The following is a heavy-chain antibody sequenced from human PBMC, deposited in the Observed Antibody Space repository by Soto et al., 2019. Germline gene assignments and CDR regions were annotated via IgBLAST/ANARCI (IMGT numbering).Heavy chain of an antibody. CDR3: ARDQPGYSYGYGLGY. CDR1: GFTFSSYS. V-gene: IGHV3-21*01. Sequence: EVQLGESGGGLVKPGGSLRLSCAASGFTFSSYSMNWVRQAPGKGLEWVSSISSSSSYIYYADSVKGRFTISRDNAKNSLYLQMNSLRAEDTAVYFCARDQPGYSYGYGLGYRGQGTLVTVSS. J-gene: IGHJ4*02. CDR2: ISSSSSYI. D-gene: IGHD5-18*01.